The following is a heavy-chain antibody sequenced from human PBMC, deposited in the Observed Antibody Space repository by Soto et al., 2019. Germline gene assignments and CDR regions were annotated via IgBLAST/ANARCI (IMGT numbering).Heavy chain of an antibody. Sequence: GSLRLSCAASGFSFSTYAMTWVRQAPGKGLEWVSAISGGGSNTHYADSVKGRFTISRDNSRKLLHLQMNSVRAEDTAIYYCAKFSAASVYDISSAPDYWGQGTLVTVSS. D-gene: IGHD3-9*01. CDR1: GFSFSTYA. J-gene: IGHJ4*02. V-gene: IGHV3-23*01. CDR2: ISGGGSNT. CDR3: AKFSAASVYDISSAPDY.